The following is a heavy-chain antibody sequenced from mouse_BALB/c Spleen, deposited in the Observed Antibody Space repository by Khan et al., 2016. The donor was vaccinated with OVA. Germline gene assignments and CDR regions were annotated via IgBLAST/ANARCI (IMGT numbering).Heavy chain of an antibody. CDR2: ISSGGDYT. CDR3: ASHLTGSFAY. CDR1: GFTFSSYS. D-gene: IGHD4-1*01. Sequence: EVHLVESGGDLVKPGGSLKLSCAAPGFTFSSYSMSWVRQTPDKRLEWVATISSGGDYTYYPDSVKGRFTISRDNARNTLYLQMSSLKSEDTARYYCASHLTGSFAYWGQGTLVTVSA. V-gene: IGHV5-6*01. J-gene: IGHJ3*01.